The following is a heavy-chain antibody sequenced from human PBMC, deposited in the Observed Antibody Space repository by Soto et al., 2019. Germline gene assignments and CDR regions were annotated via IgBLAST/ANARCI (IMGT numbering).Heavy chain of an antibody. CDR3: ARDEGYTIPFGWFDP. CDR1: GYTFTSYG. CDR2: ISAYNGNT. D-gene: IGHD1-1*01. Sequence: QVQLVQSGAEVKKPGASVKVSCKASGYTFTSYGISWVRQAPGQGLEWMGWISAYNGNTNYAQKLQGRVTMTTDTATSTAEMELRSLRSDDTAVYYCARDEGYTIPFGWFDPWGQGTLVTVSS. J-gene: IGHJ5*02. V-gene: IGHV1-18*01.